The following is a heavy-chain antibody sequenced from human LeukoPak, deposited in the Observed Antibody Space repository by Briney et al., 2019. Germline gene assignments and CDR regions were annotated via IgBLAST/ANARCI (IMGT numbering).Heavy chain of an antibody. CDR1: GGSISSYY. D-gene: IGHD1-26*01. J-gene: IGHJ4*02. Sequence: SETLSLTCTVSGGSISSYYWSWIRQPPGKGLEWIGFIFYSWTTNYNPSLKSRVTISVDTPKNQFSLILSSVTAAETAVFYCARGGFYSGSSLGYWGQGTLVTVSS. V-gene: IGHV4-59*01. CDR2: IFYSWTT. CDR3: ARGGFYSGSSLGY.